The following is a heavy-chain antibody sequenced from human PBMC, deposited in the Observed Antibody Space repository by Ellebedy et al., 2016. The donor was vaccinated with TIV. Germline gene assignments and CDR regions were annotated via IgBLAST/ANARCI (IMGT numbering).Heavy chain of an antibody. CDR1: GFTFSSYA. Sequence: PGGSLRLSCAASGFTFSSYAMHWVRQAPGKGPEWVTVISYDGGDEYYADSVKGRFTISRDNSKNTLYLQMNNLRAEDTAVYYCARDVLSSGFWGYFQHWGQGTLVTVSS. CDR3: ARDVLSSGFWGYFQH. CDR2: ISYDGGDE. D-gene: IGHD3-22*01. J-gene: IGHJ1*01. V-gene: IGHV3-30-3*01.